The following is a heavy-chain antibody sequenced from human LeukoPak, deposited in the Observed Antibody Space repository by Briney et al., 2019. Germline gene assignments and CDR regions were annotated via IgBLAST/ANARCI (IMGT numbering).Heavy chain of an antibody. CDR1: GFTFGDYA. Sequence: GGSPRLSCTASGFTFGDYAMSWVRQAPGKGLEWVSAISGSGGSTYYADSVKGRFTISRDNSKNTLYLQMNSLRAEDTAVYYCAKSSVVVVPAAIFDYWGQGTLVTVSS. CDR3: AKSSVVVVPAAIFDY. D-gene: IGHD2-2*02. V-gene: IGHV3-23*01. CDR2: ISGSGGST. J-gene: IGHJ4*02.